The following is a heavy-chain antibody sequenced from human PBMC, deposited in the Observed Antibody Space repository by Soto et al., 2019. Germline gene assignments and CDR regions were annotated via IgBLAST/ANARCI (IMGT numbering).Heavy chain of an antibody. CDR1: GFTFSNYA. CDR3: AKGPVAGTGNYFEY. CDR2: LTASGGAT. Sequence: EVQLLESGGGLVQPGGSLRLTCAASGFTFSNYAMYWVRQAPGKGLEWVSALTASGGATYYADSVKGRFTISRDNSENTLSVEMNGLRAEDTAVYYCAKGPVAGTGNYFEYWGQGILVTVSS. J-gene: IGHJ4*02. V-gene: IGHV3-23*01. D-gene: IGHD6-19*01.